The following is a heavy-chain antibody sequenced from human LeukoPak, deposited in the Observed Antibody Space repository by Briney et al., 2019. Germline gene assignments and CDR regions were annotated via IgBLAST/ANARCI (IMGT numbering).Heavy chain of an antibody. CDR1: GYTFTGYY. J-gene: IGHJ3*02. D-gene: IGHD2-21*02. V-gene: IGHV1-2*02. Sequence: ASVTVSCKASGYTFTGYYMHWVRQAPGQGLEWMGWINPNSGGTNYAQKFQGRVTITADQSTSTAYMELSSLRSEDTAVYFCARSYGCGGDCFEAFDIWGQGTMVTVSS. CDR2: INPNSGGT. CDR3: ARSYGCGGDCFEAFDI.